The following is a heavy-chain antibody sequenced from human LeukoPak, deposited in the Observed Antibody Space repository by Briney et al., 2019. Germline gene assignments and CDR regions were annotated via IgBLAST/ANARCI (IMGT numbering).Heavy chain of an antibody. CDR1: GGSFSGNY. V-gene: IGHV4-34*01. CDR3: AGDTDDYSYMDV. CDR2: IDPSGTT. Sequence: SETLSLTCAIYGGSFSGNYWSWIRQPPGKGLEWIGEIDPSGTTNYNPSLKSRVTISGDTSKNQFPLNLTSVTAADTAVYYCAGDTDDYSYMDVWGKGTTVTVSS. D-gene: IGHD3-10*01. J-gene: IGHJ6*03.